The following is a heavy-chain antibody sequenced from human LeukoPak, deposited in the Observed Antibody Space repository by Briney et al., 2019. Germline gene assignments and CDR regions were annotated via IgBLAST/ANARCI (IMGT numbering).Heavy chain of an antibody. V-gene: IGHV3-21*01. D-gene: IGHD3-22*01. CDR3: ARGKYYYDSTGYYPGGDY. CDR2: ISSSSSYI. Sequence: AGGSLRLSCAASGFTFSSYSMNWVRQAPGKGLEWVSSISSSSSYIYYADSVKGRFTISRDNAKNSLYLQMNSLRAEDTAVYYCARGKYYYDSTGYYPGGDYWGQGTLVTVSS. CDR1: GFTFSSYS. J-gene: IGHJ4*02.